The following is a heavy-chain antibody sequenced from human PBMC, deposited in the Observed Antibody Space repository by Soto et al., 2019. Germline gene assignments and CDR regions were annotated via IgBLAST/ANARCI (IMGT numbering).Heavy chain of an antibody. CDR2: ISGKNGNT. CDR1: GYTFISHG. V-gene: IGHV1-18*04. CDR3: ARVSSSIVVVPDYGMDV. D-gene: IGHD2-15*01. Sequence: QVQLVQSGVEVKKPGASVKVSCKASGYTFISHGISWLRQAPGQGLEWMGWISGKNGNTNYAQKIQGRVTLTTDTSTGTAYMELRSLRFNDTAVYYCARVSSSIVVVPDYGMDVWGQGTTVTVSS. J-gene: IGHJ6*02.